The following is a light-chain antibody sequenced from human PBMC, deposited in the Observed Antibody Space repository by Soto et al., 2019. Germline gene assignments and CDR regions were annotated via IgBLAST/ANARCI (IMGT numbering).Light chain of an antibody. CDR2: GAS. Sequence: EIVLTQSPGTLSLSPGERATLSCRASQSVSSSYLAWYQQKPGQAPRLLIYGASSRATGMPDRFSGSGSGTDFTLTISRLEPEDFEVYYCQQYGSSLITFGQGTRLEIK. J-gene: IGKJ5*01. CDR3: QQYGSSLIT. V-gene: IGKV3-20*01. CDR1: QSVSSSY.